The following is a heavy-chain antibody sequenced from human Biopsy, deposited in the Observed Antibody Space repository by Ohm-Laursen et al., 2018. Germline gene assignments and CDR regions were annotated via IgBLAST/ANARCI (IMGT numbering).Heavy chain of an antibody. CDR2: IYNTETT. J-gene: IGHJ5*02. V-gene: IGHV4-39*01. CDR1: GGSIGSSTTYY. CDR3: ARHPTGFWFDP. Sequence: SDTLSLTCTVSGGSIGSSTTYYWAWIRQPPGKGLEWIGSIYNTETTFYNPSLKSRVTISVDTSTNQFSLKVSSVTAADTALYFCARHPTGFWFDPWGHGTLVTVSS.